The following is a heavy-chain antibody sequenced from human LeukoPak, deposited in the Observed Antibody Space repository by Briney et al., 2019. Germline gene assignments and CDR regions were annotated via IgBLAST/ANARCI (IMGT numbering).Heavy chain of an antibody. CDR1: GYTSTSYD. V-gene: IGHV1-8*01. CDR2: MNPNSGNT. D-gene: IGHD3-10*01. J-gene: IGHJ3*02. Sequence: ASVKVSCKASGYTSTSYDIDWVRQATGQGLEWMGWMNPNSGNTGYAQKFQGRVTMTRNTSISTAYMELSSLRSEDTAVYYCARGARYGSGSSVGFDIWGQGTMVTVSS. CDR3: ARGARYGSGSSVGFDI.